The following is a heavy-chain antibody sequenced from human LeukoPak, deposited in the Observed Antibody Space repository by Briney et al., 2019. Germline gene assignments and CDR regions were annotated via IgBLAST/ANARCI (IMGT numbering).Heavy chain of an antibody. CDR3: ARDIVATAGYCSGGSCYWYYYGMDV. CDR1: GDTFTGYY. V-gene: IGHV1-2*02. CDR2: INPNSGGT. D-gene: IGHD2-15*01. Sequence: ASVKVSCKASGDTFTGYYMHWVRQAPGQGLEWMGWINPNSGGTNYAQKLQGRVTMTRDTSISAAYMELSRLRSGDTAVYYCARDIVATAGYCSGGSCYWYYYGMDVWGQGTTVTVSS. J-gene: IGHJ6*02.